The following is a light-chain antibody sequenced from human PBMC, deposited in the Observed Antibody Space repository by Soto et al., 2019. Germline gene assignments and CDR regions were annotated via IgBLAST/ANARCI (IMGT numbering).Light chain of an antibody. CDR1: QNVSSY. CDR2: DAS. Sequence: EIVLTQSPATLSLSPWERATLSCMASQNVSSYLAWYQQKPGQAPRLLIYDASNRAIGIPARFSGSGSGTDFTLTISSLQPEDFAVYFCQQRSNWPRLTFGGGTKVDIK. CDR3: QQRSNWPRLT. V-gene: IGKV3-11*01. J-gene: IGKJ4*01.